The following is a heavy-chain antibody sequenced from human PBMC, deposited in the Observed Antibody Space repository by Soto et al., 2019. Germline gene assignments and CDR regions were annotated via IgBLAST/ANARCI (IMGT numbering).Heavy chain of an antibody. J-gene: IGHJ4*02. CDR1: GGTFSSYA. CDR3: ARDPRIAVAGTYFDY. V-gene: IGHV1-69*13. CDR2: IIPIFGTA. Sequence: SVNVSCKASGGTFSSYAISWVRQAPGQGLEWMGGIIPIFGTANYAQKFQGRVTITADESTSTAYMELSSLRSEDTAVYYCARDPRIAVAGTYFDYWGQGTLVTVSS. D-gene: IGHD6-19*01.